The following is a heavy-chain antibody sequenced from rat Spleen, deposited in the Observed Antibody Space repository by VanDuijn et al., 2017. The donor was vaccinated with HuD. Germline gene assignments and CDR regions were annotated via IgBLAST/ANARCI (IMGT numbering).Heavy chain of an antibody. Sequence: EVQLVESGGGLVQPGRSMKLSCAASGFTFSNYYMAWVRQAPTKGLEWVASISTGGGNTYYRGSVKGRFTISRDNAKSTLYLQMDSLRSEDTATYYCAKEGYYTLTGYFDFWGPGTMVTVSS. CDR2: ISTGGGNT. D-gene: IGHD1-1*01. V-gene: IGHV5-25*01. CDR1: GFTFSNYY. J-gene: IGHJ1*01. CDR3: AKEGYYTLTGYFDF.